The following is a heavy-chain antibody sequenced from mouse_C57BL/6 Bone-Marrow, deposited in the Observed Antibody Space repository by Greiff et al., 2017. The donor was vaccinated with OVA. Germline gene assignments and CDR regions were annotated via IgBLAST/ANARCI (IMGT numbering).Heavy chain of an antibody. Sequence: VQVVESGPGLVAPSQCLSISCTASGFSFTSYGVDWVRQPPGKGLEWLGVIWGGGRTNYNSALLSRLSISKDNSKSQVFLKMNSLHTDDTAMYLCAKHEVGSSYCYFVIWGTGTSVTVSS. CDR1: GFSFTSYG. J-gene: IGHJ1*03. CDR3: AKHEVGSSYCYFVI. CDR2: IWGGGRT. V-gene: IGHV2-9*01. D-gene: IGHD1-1*01.